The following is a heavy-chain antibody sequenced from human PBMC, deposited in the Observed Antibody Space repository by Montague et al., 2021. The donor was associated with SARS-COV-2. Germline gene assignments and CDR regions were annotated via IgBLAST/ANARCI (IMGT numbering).Heavy chain of an antibody. V-gene: IGHV4-4*02. CDR2: IYHSGTT. Sequence: SETLSLTCAVSGGSITSDNWWTLVRQSPGKGPECIGEIYHSGTTNYHPSLQSRLTISIDKSRNHLSLNLTAMTAGDTAIYYCALPLGGARFDPWGQGILVTVSS. J-gene: IGHJ5*02. CDR3: ALPLGGARFDP. D-gene: IGHD3-16*01. CDR1: GGSITSDNW.